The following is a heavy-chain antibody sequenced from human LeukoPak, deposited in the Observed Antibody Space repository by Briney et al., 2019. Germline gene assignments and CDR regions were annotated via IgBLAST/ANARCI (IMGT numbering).Heavy chain of an antibody. CDR3: ARSGSSGWSQGDGNYFDY. D-gene: IGHD6-19*01. CDR1: GYTFTSYY. J-gene: IGHJ4*02. V-gene: IGHV1-46*01. CDR2: INPSGGST. Sequence: ASVKVSCKASGYTFTSYYMHWVRQAPGQGLEWMGIINPSGGSTSYAQKFQGRVTMTRDTSTSTVYMELSSLRSEDTAVYYCARSGSSGWSQGDGNYFDYWGQGTLVTVSS.